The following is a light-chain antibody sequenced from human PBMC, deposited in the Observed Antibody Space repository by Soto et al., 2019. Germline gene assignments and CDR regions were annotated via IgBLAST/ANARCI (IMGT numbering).Light chain of an antibody. Sequence: QSALTQPASLSGSPGQSITISCTGTSSDVGAYDSVSWYQQHPGKAPKLMIYDVNNRPSGVSNRFSGSKSGNTASLTISGHQTEDEDDYYCSSDTSSYTLVFGGGTKLTVL. CDR2: DVN. J-gene: IGLJ2*01. CDR1: SSDVGAYDS. CDR3: SSDTSSYTLV. V-gene: IGLV2-14*01.